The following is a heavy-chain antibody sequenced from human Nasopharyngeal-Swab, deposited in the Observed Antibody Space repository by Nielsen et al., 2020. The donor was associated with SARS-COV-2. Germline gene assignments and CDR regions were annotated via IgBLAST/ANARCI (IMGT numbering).Heavy chain of an antibody. CDR2: INPYSGGT. J-gene: IGHJ6*03. D-gene: IGHD1-14*01. V-gene: IGHV1-2*04. Sequence: ASVNVSCKASGYTFTGYYMHWVRQAPGQGLEWMGWINPYSGGTNYAQKFQGWVTMTRDTSISTAYMELSRLRSDDTAVYYCARVVGGNDYYYMDVWGKGTTVTVSS. CDR1: GYTFTGYY. CDR3: ARVVGGNDYYYMDV.